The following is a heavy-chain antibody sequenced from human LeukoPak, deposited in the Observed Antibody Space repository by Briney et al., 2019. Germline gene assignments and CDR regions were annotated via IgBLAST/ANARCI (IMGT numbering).Heavy chain of an antibody. CDR1: GGSISSSSYY. CDR2: IYYSGST. J-gene: IGHJ4*02. Sequence: SETLSLTCTVSGGSISSSSYYWGWIRQPPGKGLEWIGSIYYSGSTYYNPSLKSRITISVDTSKNQFSLKLSSVTAADTAVYYCASAVLAVAGTQDYWGQGTLVTVSS. D-gene: IGHD6-19*01. CDR3: ASAVLAVAGTQDY. V-gene: IGHV4-39*07.